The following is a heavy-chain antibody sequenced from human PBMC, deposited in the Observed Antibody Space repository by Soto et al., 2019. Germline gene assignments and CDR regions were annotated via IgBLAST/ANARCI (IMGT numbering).Heavy chain of an antibody. CDR1: GFTFSSYC. V-gene: IGHV3-33*01. J-gene: IGHJ6*01. CDR3: ARDSSSSPRDYYGMDV. Sequence: GGSLMLCCAASGFTFSSYCMQWVLQAPGKGLEWVAVIWSDGSNKYYADSVKGRFTISRDNSKNTLYLQMNSLRAEDTSVYYCARDSSSSPRDYYGMDVWGQGTTFTVSS. D-gene: IGHD6-6*01. CDR2: IWSDGSNK.